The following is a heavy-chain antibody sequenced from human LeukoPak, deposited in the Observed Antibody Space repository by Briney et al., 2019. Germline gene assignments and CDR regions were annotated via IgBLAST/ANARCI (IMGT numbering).Heavy chain of an antibody. CDR1: GDSISSYY. CDR3: ARRGLYDSTGYYSFDY. V-gene: IGHV4-59*08. D-gene: IGHD3-22*01. CDR2: LYYSGIT. Sequence: SETLSLTCTVSGDSISSYYWSWIPQPPGMGLEWIGYLYYSGITNYNPSLKSRVSISVDTSKNQFSLKLSSVTAADTAVYYCARRGLYDSTGYYSFDYWGQGSLVTVSS. J-gene: IGHJ4*02.